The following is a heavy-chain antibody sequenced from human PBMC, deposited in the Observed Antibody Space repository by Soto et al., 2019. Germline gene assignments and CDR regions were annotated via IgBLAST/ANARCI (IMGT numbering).Heavy chain of an antibody. Sequence: GGSLRLSCAASGFTFNTYWISWVRQAPWKGLEWVAGISHGATRKSYSDSVKGRFIISRDNSKKMLYLQLNSLRREDTAVYYCAKDWVGGSNRYQLDYWGRGTLVTVSS. V-gene: IGHV3-30*18. CDR1: GFTFNTYW. D-gene: IGHD4-4*01. CDR3: AKDWVGGSNRYQLDY. J-gene: IGHJ4*02. CDR2: ISHGATRK.